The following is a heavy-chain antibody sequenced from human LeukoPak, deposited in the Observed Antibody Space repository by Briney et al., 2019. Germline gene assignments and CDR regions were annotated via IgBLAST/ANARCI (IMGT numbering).Heavy chain of an antibody. J-gene: IGHJ4*02. CDR2: ISSSSSYI. CDR3: ARDTYDSSGYPYYFDY. Sequence: GGSLRLSCAASGFTFSSYSMNWVRQAPGKGLEWVSSISSSSSYIYYADSVKGRFTISRDNAKNSLYLQMNSLRAEDTAVYYCARDTYDSSGYPYYFDYWGQGTLVTVSS. CDR1: GFTFSSYS. V-gene: IGHV3-21*01. D-gene: IGHD3-22*01.